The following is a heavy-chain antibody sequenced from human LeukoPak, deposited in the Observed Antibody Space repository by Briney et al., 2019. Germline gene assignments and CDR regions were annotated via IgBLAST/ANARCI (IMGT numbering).Heavy chain of an antibody. D-gene: IGHD2-15*01. Sequence: GGSLRLSCSMSGFTLSHYAMSWVRQAPGKGPERVSTIGGGGGSTDYTDSVKGRFTISGDNSKNTLYLQMNSLGAEDTAVYYCAKGHRYCTSGNCNSAVDYWGQGTLVTVSS. CDR3: AKGHRYCTSGNCNSAVDY. J-gene: IGHJ4*02. CDR2: IGGGGGST. V-gene: IGHV3-23*01. CDR1: GFTLSHYA.